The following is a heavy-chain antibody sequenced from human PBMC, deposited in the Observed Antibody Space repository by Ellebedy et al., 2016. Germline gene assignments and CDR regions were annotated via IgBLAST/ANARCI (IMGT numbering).Heavy chain of an antibody. D-gene: IGHD5-18*01. CDR1: GFTFSSYG. CDR3: AFITAMGVY. J-gene: IGHJ4*02. CDR2: IWYDGSNK. Sequence: GESLKISCAASGFTFSSYGMHWVRQAPGKGLEWVAVIWYDGSNKYYADSVKGRFTISRDNSKNTLYLQMNSLRAEDTAVYYCAFITAMGVYWGQGTLVTVSS. V-gene: IGHV3-33*08.